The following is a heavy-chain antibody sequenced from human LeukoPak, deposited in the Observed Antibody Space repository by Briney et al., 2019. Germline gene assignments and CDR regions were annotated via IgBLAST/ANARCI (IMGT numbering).Heavy chain of an antibody. CDR1: GYTFTSYG. Sequence: ASVKVSCEASGYTFTSYGISWVRQAPGQGLEWMGWISAYNGNTNYAQKLQGRVTMTTDTSTSTAYMELRSLRSDDTAVYYCARASGIAAAGMFDPWGQGTLVTVSS. J-gene: IGHJ5*02. D-gene: IGHD6-13*01. CDR2: ISAYNGNT. CDR3: ARASGIAAAGMFDP. V-gene: IGHV1-18*01.